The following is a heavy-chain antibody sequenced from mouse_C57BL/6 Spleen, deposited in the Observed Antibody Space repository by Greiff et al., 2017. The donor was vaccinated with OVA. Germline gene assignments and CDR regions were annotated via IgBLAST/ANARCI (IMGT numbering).Heavy chain of an antibody. V-gene: IGHV1-66*01. CDR3: ARPSYYSNYVWFAY. J-gene: IGHJ3*01. Sequence: VQLQESGPELVKPGASVKISCKASGYSFTSYYIHWVKQRPGQGLEWIGWIYPGSGNTKYNEKFKGKATLTADTSSSTAYMQLSSLTSEDSAVYYCARPSYYSNYVWFAYWGQGTLVTVSA. D-gene: IGHD2-5*01. CDR1: GYSFTSYY. CDR2: IYPGSGNT.